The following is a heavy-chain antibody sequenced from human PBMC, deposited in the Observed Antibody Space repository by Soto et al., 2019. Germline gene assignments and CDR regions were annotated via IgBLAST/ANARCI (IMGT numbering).Heavy chain of an antibody. V-gene: IGHV1-2*02. CDR2: IGPESGAT. J-gene: IGHJ4*02. CDR3: GRGRSGQIVVFY. D-gene: IGHD1-26*01. CDR1: GYTFTGHY. Sequence: ASVKVSCKASGYTFTGHYIHWVRQAPEQGPEWMGEIGPESGATRYAQRFQGRVTMTRDMSITTVYMELNNLSPDDTAVYYCGRGRSGQIVVFYWGQGTTVTVSS.